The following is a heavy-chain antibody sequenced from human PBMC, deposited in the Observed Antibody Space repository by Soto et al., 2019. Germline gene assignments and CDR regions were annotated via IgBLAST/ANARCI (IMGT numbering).Heavy chain of an antibody. CDR3: ARATFTSMSSPTFALAA. CDR1: GYSVSSNG. CDR2: ITPGTSYA. J-gene: IGHJ6*01. D-gene: IGHD3-16*01. V-gene: IGHV1-3*01. Sequence: GAPGKVSCKASGYSVSSNGIDWVRQARGQELVLMRSITPGTSYAKSSHHFQDIITLTRDASASTTYMQLSSLRSEHTAIFFCARATFTSMSSPTFALAASGQRTTVTVSS.